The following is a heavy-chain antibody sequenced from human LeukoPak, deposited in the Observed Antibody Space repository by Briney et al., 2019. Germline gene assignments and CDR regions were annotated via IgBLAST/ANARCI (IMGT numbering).Heavy chain of an antibody. V-gene: IGHV1-2*02. J-gene: IGHJ4*02. Sequence: VASVNLSCKASGYTFTGNYLHWVRQAPGQGLECMGWINPNSGGTNYAQKFQGRVAMTRDTSINTAYMELSSLRSDDTAVYFCARASSCGAGCYYYFDYWGQGTLVPVSS. CDR2: INPNSGGT. D-gene: IGHD2-21*02. CDR1: GYTFTGNY. CDR3: ARASSCGAGCYYYFDY.